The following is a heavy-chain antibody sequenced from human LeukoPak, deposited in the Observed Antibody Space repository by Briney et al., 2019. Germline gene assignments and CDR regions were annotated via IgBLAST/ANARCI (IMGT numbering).Heavy chain of an antibody. CDR3: AGVVVPAAIIPNYYYGMDV. D-gene: IGHD2-2*01. CDR2: INHSGST. V-gene: IGHV4-34*01. Sequence: SETLSLTCAVYGGSFSGYYWSWIRQPPGKGLEWIGEINHSGSTNYNPSLKSRVTISVDTSKNQFSLKLSSVTAADTAVYYCAGVVVPAAIIPNYYYGMDVWGQGTTVTVSS. J-gene: IGHJ6*02. CDR1: GGSFSGYY.